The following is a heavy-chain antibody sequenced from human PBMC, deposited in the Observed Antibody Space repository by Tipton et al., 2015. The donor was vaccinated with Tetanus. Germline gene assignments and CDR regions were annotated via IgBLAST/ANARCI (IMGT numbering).Heavy chain of an antibody. D-gene: IGHD1-26*01. Sequence: TLSLTCTVSGGSISSGDYYWSWIRQPPGKGLEWIGYIYYSGSTYFNPSLKSRVTISADMSENQFSLRLTSVTAADTAVYYCARDVGGHYYFDFWGQGSLVTVSS. CDR3: ARDVGGHYYFDF. CDR2: IYYSGST. J-gene: IGHJ4*02. V-gene: IGHV4-30-4*01. CDR1: GGSISSGDYY.